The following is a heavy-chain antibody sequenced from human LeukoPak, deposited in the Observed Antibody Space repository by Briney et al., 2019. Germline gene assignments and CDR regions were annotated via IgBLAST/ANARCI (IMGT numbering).Heavy chain of an antibody. Sequence: SETLSLTCAVYGGSFSGYYWSWIRQPPGKGLEWIGYIYYSGSTNYNPSLKSRVTISVDTSKNQFSLKLSSVTAADTAVYYCARGKDSSGYYYDYWGQGTLVTVSS. D-gene: IGHD3-22*01. J-gene: IGHJ4*02. CDR3: ARGKDSSGYYYDY. V-gene: IGHV4-59*01. CDR1: GGSFSGYY. CDR2: IYYSGST.